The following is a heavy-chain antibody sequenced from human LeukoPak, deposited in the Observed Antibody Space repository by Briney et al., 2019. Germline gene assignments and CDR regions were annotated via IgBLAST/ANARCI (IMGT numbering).Heavy chain of an antibody. J-gene: IGHJ4*02. D-gene: IGHD3-22*01. V-gene: IGHV1-3*04. CDR1: GYTFTSYV. Sequence: GASVKVSCKASGYTFTSYVMHWVRQAPGQRLEWMGWINTGNGNTKYSQKFQGRVTITRDTSASTAYMELSSLRSEDTAVYYCARGSSDYPRYFDYWGQGSLVTVSS. CDR3: ARGSSDYPRYFDY. CDR2: INTGNGNT.